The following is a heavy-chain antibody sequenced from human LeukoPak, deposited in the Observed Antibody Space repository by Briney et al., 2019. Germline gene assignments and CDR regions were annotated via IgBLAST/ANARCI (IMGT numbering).Heavy chain of an antibody. Sequence: GGSLRLSCAASGFTVSSNYMSWVRQAPGKGLEWVSVIYSGGRTYYADSVKGRFTISRDISKNTLYLQMNSLRAEDTAVYYCARWFWSGYSGGPFDYWGQGTLVTVSS. CDR2: IYSGGRT. D-gene: IGHD3-3*01. CDR1: GFTVSSNY. J-gene: IGHJ4*02. CDR3: ARWFWSGYSGGPFDY. V-gene: IGHV3-53*01.